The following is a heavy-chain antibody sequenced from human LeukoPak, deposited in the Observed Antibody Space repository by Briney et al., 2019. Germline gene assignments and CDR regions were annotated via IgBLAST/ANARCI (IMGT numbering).Heavy chain of an antibody. CDR1: GGSISSYY. V-gene: IGHV4-4*07. Sequence: SETLSLTRTVSGGSISSYYWNWIRQPAGKGLEWIGRIYTSGSTNYTPSLKSRVTMSVDTSKNQFSLRLSSVTAADTAVYYCARDYYGSGSYWFDPWGQGTLVTVSS. D-gene: IGHD3-10*01. CDR3: ARDYYGSGSYWFDP. J-gene: IGHJ5*02. CDR2: IYTSGST.